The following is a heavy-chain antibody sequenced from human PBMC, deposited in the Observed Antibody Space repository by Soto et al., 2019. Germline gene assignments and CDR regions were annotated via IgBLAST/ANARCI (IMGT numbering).Heavy chain of an antibody. D-gene: IGHD4-17*01. V-gene: IGHV3-23*01. CDR2: ISSSGGST. CDR3: AKELYFMVTTPFDY. J-gene: IGHJ4*02. Sequence: GGSLRLSCAASGFTFSTHAMSWVRQAPGKGLEWVSGISSSGGSTYYADSVKGRFTISRDNSKNTLYLQMNSLRAEDTAVYYCAKELYFMVTTPFDYWGQGTLVTVSS. CDR1: GFTFSTHA.